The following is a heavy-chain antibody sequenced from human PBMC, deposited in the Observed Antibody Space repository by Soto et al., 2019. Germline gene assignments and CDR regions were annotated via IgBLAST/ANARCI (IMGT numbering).Heavy chain of an antibody. CDR2: LYSGGRI. CDR1: GFTVSDNY. V-gene: IGHV3-53*01. Sequence: EAQLVESEGGLIQPGGSLRLSCAASGFTVSDNYITWVRQAPGKGLEWVSLLYSGGRIYYADSVKGRFTISRDTSKTTLYLQMNSLRTEDTVVYYCARSDRDYAYALNVWGQGTTVTVSS. J-gene: IGHJ6*02. D-gene: IGHD3-16*01. CDR3: ARSDRDYAYALNV.